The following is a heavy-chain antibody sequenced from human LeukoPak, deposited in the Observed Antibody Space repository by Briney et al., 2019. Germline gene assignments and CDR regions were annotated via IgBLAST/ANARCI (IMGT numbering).Heavy chain of an antibody. Sequence: PGRSLRLSCAASGFTFSNHAMHWVRQGPGKGLEWVAVISDDGTSKFYADSVKGRFTIFRDNSKNTLFLQINSLRPEDTAMYYCARVDDLDAFDIWGQGTLVTVSS. CDR2: ISDDGTSK. CDR3: ARVDDLDAFDI. D-gene: IGHD2-2*03. J-gene: IGHJ3*02. V-gene: IGHV3-30*04. CDR1: GFTFSNHA.